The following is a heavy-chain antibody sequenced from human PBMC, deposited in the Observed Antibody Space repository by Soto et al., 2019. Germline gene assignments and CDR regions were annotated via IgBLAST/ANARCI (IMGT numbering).Heavy chain of an antibody. CDR3: ARVPGR. CDR2: IYHSGST. Sequence: QLQLQESGSGLVKPSQTLSLTCAVSGGSISSGGYSWSWIRQPPGKGLEWIGYIYHSGSTYYNPSPKGRVTISVDRSKNQFSLEVSAVDAAATAVYYCARVPGRWGQGTLVTVSS. J-gene: IGHJ4*02. V-gene: IGHV4-30-2*01. CDR1: GGSISSGGYS.